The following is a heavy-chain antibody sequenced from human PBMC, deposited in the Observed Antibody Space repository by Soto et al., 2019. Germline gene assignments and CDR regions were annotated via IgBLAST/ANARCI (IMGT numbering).Heavy chain of an antibody. J-gene: IGHJ5*01. CDR2: IYNGEST. D-gene: IGHD3-10*01. Sequence: SGGSLRLSCAASGFNVNTDYMNWVRQTPGKGLEWVSFIYNGESTYYADFAEGRFTISRDNAKDSLYLHLNSLRVGDTAAYYCARYGTRGDWWGLGTQVTVSS. V-gene: IGHV3-53*01. CDR3: ARYGTRGDW. CDR1: GFNVNTDY.